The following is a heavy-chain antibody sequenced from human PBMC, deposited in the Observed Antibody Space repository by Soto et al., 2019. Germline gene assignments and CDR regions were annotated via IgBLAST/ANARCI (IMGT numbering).Heavy chain of an antibody. CDR1: GGSISSYY. V-gene: IGHV4-59*01. Sequence: PSETLSLTCTVSGGSISSYYWSWIRQPPGKGLEWIGYIYYSGSTNYNPSLKSRVSMSVDMSTKQFSLRLFSVTAADTAVYYCARIQRLELLLDYWGQGTLVTVSS. J-gene: IGHJ4*02. CDR2: IYYSGST. D-gene: IGHD6-6*01. CDR3: ARIQRLELLLDY.